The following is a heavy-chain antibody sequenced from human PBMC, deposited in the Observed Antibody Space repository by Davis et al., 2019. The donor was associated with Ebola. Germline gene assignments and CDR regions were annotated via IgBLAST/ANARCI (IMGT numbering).Heavy chain of an antibody. CDR2: INPDSGGI. D-gene: IGHD3-22*01. J-gene: IGHJ3*01. CDR1: GYTFTDYY. CDR3: ARRRWSSSGCIFS. V-gene: IGHV1-2*02. Sequence: AASVKVSCKASGYTFTDYYIHWVRQAPGQGLEWMGWINPDSGGINYAQKFQGRVTMTRDTSMNTAYMELSSLRSEDTAVYYCARRRWSSSGCIFSWGQGTMVTVSS.